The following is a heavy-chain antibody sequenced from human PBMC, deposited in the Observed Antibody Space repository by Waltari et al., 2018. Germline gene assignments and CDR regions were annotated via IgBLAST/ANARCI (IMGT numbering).Heavy chain of an antibody. V-gene: IGHV3-9*01. CDR1: GFTFADYA. Sequence: EVQLVESGGGLVQPGRYLRLSCAASGFTFADYAMHWVRQAPGKGLEWVSGMSWNSGSIGYADLVKGRFTISRDNAKNSLYLQMNSLRAEDTALYYCAKDRYSSSSGYFDYWGQGTRVTVSS. CDR2: MSWNSGSI. CDR3: AKDRYSSSSGYFDY. J-gene: IGHJ4*02. D-gene: IGHD6-6*01.